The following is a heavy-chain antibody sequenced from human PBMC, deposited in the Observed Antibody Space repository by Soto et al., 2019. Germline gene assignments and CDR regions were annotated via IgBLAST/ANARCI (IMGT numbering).Heavy chain of an antibody. CDR1: GGTFSSYA. CDR2: IIPIFGTA. CDR3: ARPTRYYYDSSGQSAWFDP. V-gene: IGHV1-69*12. Sequence: QVQLVQSGAEVKKPGSSVKVSCKASGGTFSSYAISWVRQAPGQGLEWMGGIIPIFGTANYAQKFQGRVTITADESTSTAYRELSSLRSEDTAVYYCARPTRYYYDSSGQSAWFDPWGPGTLVTVSS. D-gene: IGHD3-22*01. J-gene: IGHJ5*02.